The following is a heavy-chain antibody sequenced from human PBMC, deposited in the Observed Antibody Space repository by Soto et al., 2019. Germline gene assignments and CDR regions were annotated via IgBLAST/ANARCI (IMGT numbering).Heavy chain of an antibody. CDR1: GFTFRNYC. CDR2: INEDGSEE. CDR3: ARIEIGSYDY. D-gene: IGHD1-26*01. Sequence: EVKLVESGGGLVQPGGSLRLSCAASGFTFRNYCLGWVRQAPGKGLEGVANINEDGSEEYYVDSVRGRFIISRDNARNSLFLQMNSLRAEDTAIYYCARIEIGSYDYWGQGTLVTVSS. J-gene: IGHJ4*02. V-gene: IGHV3-7*01.